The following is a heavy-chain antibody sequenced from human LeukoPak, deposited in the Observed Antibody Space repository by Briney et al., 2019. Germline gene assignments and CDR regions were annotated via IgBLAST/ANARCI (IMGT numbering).Heavy chain of an antibody. CDR3: ARVARLRGRNNWFDP. CDR1: GYTFTGYY. CDR2: INPNSGGT. D-gene: IGHD2-15*01. J-gene: IGHJ5*02. V-gene: IGHV1-2*04. Sequence: ASVKVSCKASGYTFTGYYMHWVRQAPGQGLEWMGWINPNSGGTNYAQKFQGWVTMTRDTSISTAYMELSRLRSDDTAVYYCARVARLRGRNNWFDPWGQGTLVTVSS.